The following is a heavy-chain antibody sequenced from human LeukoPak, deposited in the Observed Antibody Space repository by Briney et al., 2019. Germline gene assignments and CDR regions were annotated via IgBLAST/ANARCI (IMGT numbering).Heavy chain of an antibody. CDR2: INPNSGGT. V-gene: IGHV1-2*02. Sequence: ASVKVSCKASGYTFTGYYMHWVRQAPGQGLEWMGWINPNSGGTNYAQKFQGRVTMTRDTSISTAYMELSRLRSDDTAVYYCARVLGAGWLPSGWFDPWGQGTLVTVSS. CDR1: GYTFTGYY. J-gene: IGHJ5*02. D-gene: IGHD3-9*01. CDR3: ARVLGAGWLPSGWFDP.